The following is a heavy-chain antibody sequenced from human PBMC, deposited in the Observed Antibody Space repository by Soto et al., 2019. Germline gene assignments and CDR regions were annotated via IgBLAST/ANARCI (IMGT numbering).Heavy chain of an antibody. CDR2: ISGSGDNT. CDR1: GFTFATYA. D-gene: IGHD2-15*01. CDR3: ARRYCTSDSCYHVDY. Sequence: GGSLRLSCAASGFTFATYAMTWVRQAPGKGLEWVSAISGSGDNTFYADSSVKGRFTISRDNSKDTLYLQMSSLGAEDTAVYYCARRYCTSDSCYHVDYWGQGTLVTVSS. J-gene: IGHJ4*02. V-gene: IGHV3-23*01.